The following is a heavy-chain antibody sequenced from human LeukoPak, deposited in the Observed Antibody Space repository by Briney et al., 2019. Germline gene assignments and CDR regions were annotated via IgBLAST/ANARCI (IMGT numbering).Heavy chain of an antibody. Sequence: PGRSLRLSCAASGFTFDDYAMHWVRQAPGKGLEWVSGISWNSGSIVYADSVKGRFTISRDNAKNSLYLQMNSLRAEDTALYYCAKDRNYDSSGYLGYWGQGTLVTVSS. V-gene: IGHV3-9*01. CDR2: ISWNSGSI. CDR3: AKDRNYDSSGYLGY. D-gene: IGHD3-22*01. J-gene: IGHJ4*02. CDR1: GFTFDDYA.